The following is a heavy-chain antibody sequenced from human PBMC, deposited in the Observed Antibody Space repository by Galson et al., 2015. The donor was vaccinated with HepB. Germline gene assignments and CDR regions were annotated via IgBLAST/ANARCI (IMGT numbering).Heavy chain of an antibody. D-gene: IGHD3-9*01. CDR3: AKAPYDILTKRGYWYFDL. Sequence: SLRLSCAASGFTFSSYAMCWVRQTPGKGLEWVSTITGSAGSTYYADSVKGRFTFSRDNTKNMLYLQVNSLRAEDTAVYYCAKAPYDILTKRGYWYFDLWGRGTLVTVSS. CDR2: ITGSAGST. V-gene: IGHV3-23*01. J-gene: IGHJ2*01. CDR1: GFTFSSYA.